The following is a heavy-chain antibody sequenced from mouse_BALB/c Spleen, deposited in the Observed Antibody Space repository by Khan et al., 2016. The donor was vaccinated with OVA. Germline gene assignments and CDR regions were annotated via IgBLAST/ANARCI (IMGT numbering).Heavy chain of an antibody. CDR2: ISSGGSDT. V-gene: IGHV5-9-3*01. CDR1: GFTFSSYA. J-gene: IGHJ4*01. CDR3: ARLYAMDY. Sequence: VQLKESGGGLVKPGGSLKLSCAASGFTFSSYAMSWVRQTPEKRLEWVATISSGGSDTYYPDSVKGRFTISRDNANNTLYLQMSSLRSEDTAMYYCARLYAMDYWGQGTSVTGSS.